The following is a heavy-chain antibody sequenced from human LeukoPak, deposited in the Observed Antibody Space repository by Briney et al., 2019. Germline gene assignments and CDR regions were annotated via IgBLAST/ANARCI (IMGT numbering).Heavy chain of an antibody. CDR3: ARDKGMVRGVFPFDP. Sequence: GGSLRLSCAASGFTFSSYSMNWVRQAPGKGLEWVSSISSSSSYIYYADSVKGRFTISRDNAKNSLYLQMNSLRAEDTAAYYCARDKGMVRGVFPFDPWGRGTLVTVSS. CDR2: ISSSSSYI. D-gene: IGHD3-10*01. J-gene: IGHJ5*02. CDR1: GFTFSSYS. V-gene: IGHV3-21*01.